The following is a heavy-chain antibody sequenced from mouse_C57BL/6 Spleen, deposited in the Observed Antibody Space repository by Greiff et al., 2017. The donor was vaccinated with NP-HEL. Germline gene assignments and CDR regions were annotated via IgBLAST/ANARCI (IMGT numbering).Heavy chain of an antibody. Sequence: QVQLKQSGAELVKPGASVKISCKASGYAFSSYWMNWVKQRPGKGLEWIGQIYPGDGDTNYNGKFKGKATLTADKSSSTAYMQLSSLTSEDSAVYFCAREGNVVTPFDYWGQGTTLTVSS. V-gene: IGHV1-80*01. CDR3: AREGNVVTPFDY. J-gene: IGHJ2*01. CDR1: GYAFSSYW. D-gene: IGHD2-5*01. CDR2: IYPGDGDT.